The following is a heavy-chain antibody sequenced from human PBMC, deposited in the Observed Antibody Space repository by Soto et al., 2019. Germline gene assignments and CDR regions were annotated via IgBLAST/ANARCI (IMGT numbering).Heavy chain of an antibody. Sequence: QVQLVESGGGVVQPGRSLRLSCAASGFTFSSYGMHWVRQAPGKGLEWVAVIWYDGSNKYYADSVKGRFTISRDNSKTTLYLQMNSLRAEDTAVYYCARDRVDTAMVYPDYWGQGTLVTVSS. D-gene: IGHD5-18*01. CDR3: ARDRVDTAMVYPDY. V-gene: IGHV3-33*01. CDR2: IWYDGSNK. J-gene: IGHJ4*02. CDR1: GFTFSSYG.